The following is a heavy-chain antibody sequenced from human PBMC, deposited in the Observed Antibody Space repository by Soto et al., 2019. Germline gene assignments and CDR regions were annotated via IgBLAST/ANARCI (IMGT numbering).Heavy chain of an antibody. V-gene: IGHV1-18*01. D-gene: IGHD2-15*01. Sequence: ASVKVSCKASGYTFTNYGFSWVRQAPGQGLEWMGWIIPNIGNKKYAQKFQGRVTITTDVSTRTAYMELSSLRSEDTAVYYCARESRYCSGGSCYFLPGIDYWGRGTLVTVSS. J-gene: IGHJ4*02. CDR2: IIPNIGNK. CDR1: GYTFTNYG. CDR3: ARESRYCSGGSCYFLPGIDY.